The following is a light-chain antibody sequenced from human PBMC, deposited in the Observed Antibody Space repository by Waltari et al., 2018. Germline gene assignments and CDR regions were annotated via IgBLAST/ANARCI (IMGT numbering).Light chain of an antibody. Sequence: SYVLTQPPSVSVAPGNTASLTCGGDNIGSKNVHWYQQKPGQAPVLVISNDYDRPSGIPVRFSGSNAGSTATLTISSVEAGDEADYICQVWDSGSDYVFGTGTKVTVL. J-gene: IGLJ1*01. CDR3: QVWDSGSDYV. V-gene: IGLV3-21*04. CDR2: NDY. CDR1: NIGSKN.